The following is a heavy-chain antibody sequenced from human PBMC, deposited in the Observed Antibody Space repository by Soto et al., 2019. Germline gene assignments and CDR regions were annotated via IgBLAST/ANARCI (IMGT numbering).Heavy chain of an antibody. CDR1: GGSFSGYY. CDR3: ARGRDGYNYDY. V-gene: IGHV4-34*01. CDR2: INHSGST. D-gene: IGHD5-12*01. J-gene: IGHJ4*02. Sequence: QVQLQQWGAGLLKPSETLSLTCAVYGGSFSGYYWSWIRQPPGKGLEWIGEINHSGSTNYNPSLKSRVTIAVDTSKNQFSLKLSSVTVADTAVYYCARGRDGYNYDYWGQGTLVTVSS.